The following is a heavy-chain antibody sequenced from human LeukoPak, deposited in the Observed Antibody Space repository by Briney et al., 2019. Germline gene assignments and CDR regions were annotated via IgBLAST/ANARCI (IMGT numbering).Heavy chain of an antibody. J-gene: IGHJ4*02. CDR1: GFTFSSYS. V-gene: IGHV3-23*01. D-gene: IGHD2-2*01. CDR3: VKGDIVVVPAAKEPDFDY. Sequence: SGGSLRLSCAASGFTFSSYSMNWVRQAPGKGLEWVSAISGSGGSTYYADSVKGRFTISRDNSKNTLYLQMNSLRAEDTAVYYCVKGDIVVVPAAKEPDFDYWGQGTLVTVSS. CDR2: ISGSGGST.